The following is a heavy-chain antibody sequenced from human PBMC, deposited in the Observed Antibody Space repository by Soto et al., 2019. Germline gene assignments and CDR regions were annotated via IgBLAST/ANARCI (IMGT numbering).Heavy chain of an antibody. D-gene: IGHD2-15*01. Sequence: GPSVKVSCKASGYTFTSYYMHWVRQAPGQGLEWMGIINPSGGSTSYAQKFQGRVTMTRDTSTSTVYMELSSLRSEDTAVYYCARDHCSGGSCYPRSMDVWGQGTTVTVSS. CDR2: INPSGGST. CDR1: GYTFTSYY. CDR3: ARDHCSGGSCYPRSMDV. J-gene: IGHJ6*02. V-gene: IGHV1-46*01.